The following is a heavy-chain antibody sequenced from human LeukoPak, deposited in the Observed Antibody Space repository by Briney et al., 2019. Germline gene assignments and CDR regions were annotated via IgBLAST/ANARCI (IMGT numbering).Heavy chain of an antibody. Sequence: SETLSLTCTVSGGSINNYYWSWIRHTPGKRREWIGYVYYSGTTDYNPSLKSRVTMSVHTSKNHFSLSLSSVTATDTAVYYCVSHDVCVGGHCYPGRWLDPWGQGPLVPVSS. D-gene: IGHD2-21*02. V-gene: IGHV4-59*08. CDR2: VYYSGTT. CDR3: VSHDVCVGGHCYPGRWLDP. CDR1: GGSINNYY. J-gene: IGHJ5*02.